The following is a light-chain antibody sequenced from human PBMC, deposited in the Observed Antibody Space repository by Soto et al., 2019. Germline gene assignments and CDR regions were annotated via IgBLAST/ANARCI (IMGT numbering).Light chain of an antibody. V-gene: IGKV3-20*01. Sequence: EIVLTQSPGTLSVSPGERATLSCRASQSISSNYLAWYQQKPGQAPSLLIYGASSRATGIPDRFSGSGAGTDFALTISRLEPEDSEIYYCQQYISWPFGQGTKVEIK. CDR1: QSISSNY. CDR2: GAS. J-gene: IGKJ1*01. CDR3: QQYISWP.